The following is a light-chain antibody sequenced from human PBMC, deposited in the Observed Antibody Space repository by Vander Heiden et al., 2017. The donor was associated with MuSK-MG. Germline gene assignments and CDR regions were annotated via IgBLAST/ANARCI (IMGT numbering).Light chain of an antibody. J-gene: IGKJ1*01. CDR3: QQDNNWPPWT. V-gene: IGKV3-15*01. CDR2: GAS. Sequence: EIVITQSPATLSVSPGERATLSCRASQSVSSNLAWYQQKPGQAPRLLIYGASTRATGIPARFSGSGSGTEFTLTISSRQSEDFAVYYCQQDNNWPPWTFGQGTKVEMK. CDR1: QSVSSN.